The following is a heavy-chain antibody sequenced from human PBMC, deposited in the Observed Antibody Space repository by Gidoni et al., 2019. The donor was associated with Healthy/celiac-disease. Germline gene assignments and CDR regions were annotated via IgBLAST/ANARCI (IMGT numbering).Heavy chain of an antibody. CDR3: ARDPMTTGLDV. D-gene: IGHD4-4*01. V-gene: IGHV3-13*01. J-gene: IGHJ6*04. CDR2: IGTAGDT. Sequence: EVQLVESGGGLVQPGWSLRLSCAASGFTFSSYDMHWVRQATGKGLEWVSAIGTAGDTYYPGSVKGRFTISRENAKNSLYLQMNSLRAGDTAVYYCARDPMTTGLDVWGKGTTVTVSS. CDR1: GFTFSSYD.